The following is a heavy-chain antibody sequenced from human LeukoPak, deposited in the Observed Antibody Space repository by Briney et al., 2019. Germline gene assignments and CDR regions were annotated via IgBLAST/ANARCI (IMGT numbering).Heavy chain of an antibody. D-gene: IGHD6-13*01. V-gene: IGHV3-21*01. CDR2: ISSSSSYI. CDR1: GFTFSSYS. CDR3: ANSRSSWYEDGY. J-gene: IGHJ4*02. Sequence: GGSLRLSCAASGFTFSSYSMSWVRQAPGKGLEWVSSISSSSSYIYYADSVKGRFTISRDNAKNSLYLQMNSLRAEDTAVYYCANSRSSWYEDGYWGQGTLVTVSS.